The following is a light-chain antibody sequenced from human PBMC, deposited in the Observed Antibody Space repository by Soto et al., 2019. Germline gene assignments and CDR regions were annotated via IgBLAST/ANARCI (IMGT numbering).Light chain of an antibody. V-gene: IGLV2-14*03. CDR1: SDDVGGYNY. CDR3: CSYAGSSTYVV. CDR2: EVT. Sequence: QSALTQPASVSGSPGQSITISCTGTSDDVGGYNYVSWYQQHSGKAPKLIIYEVTNRPSGVSNRFSGSKSGNTASLTISGLQAEDEADYYCCSYAGSSTYVVFGGGTKLTVL. J-gene: IGLJ2*01.